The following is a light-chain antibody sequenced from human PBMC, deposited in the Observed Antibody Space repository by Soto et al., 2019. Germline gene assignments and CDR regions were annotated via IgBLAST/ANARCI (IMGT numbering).Light chain of an antibody. J-gene: IGLJ1*01. V-gene: IGLV2-11*01. CDR3: CSFAGNYTYV. Sequence: SALTQPASVSGSPGQSITISCTGTSSDIGNYNLISWYQQHPGKAPKLMIYDVTKRPSGVPDRFSGSKSGNTASLTISGLQAEDEADYYCCSFAGNYTYVFGTGTKVTVL. CDR1: SSDIGNYNL. CDR2: DVT.